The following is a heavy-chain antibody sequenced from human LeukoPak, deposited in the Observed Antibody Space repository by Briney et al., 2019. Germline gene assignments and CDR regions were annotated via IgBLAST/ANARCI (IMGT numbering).Heavy chain of an antibody. D-gene: IGHD1-26*01. CDR2: INHSGST. CDR1: GGSFSGYY. Sequence: KPSETLSLTCAVYGGSFSGYYWSWIRQPPGKGLEWIGEINHSGSTNYNPSLKSRVTISVDTSKNQFSLKLSSVTAADTAVYYCARHGPSVVGASNFDYWGQGTLVTVSS. CDR3: ARHGPSVVGASNFDY. J-gene: IGHJ4*02. V-gene: IGHV4-34*01.